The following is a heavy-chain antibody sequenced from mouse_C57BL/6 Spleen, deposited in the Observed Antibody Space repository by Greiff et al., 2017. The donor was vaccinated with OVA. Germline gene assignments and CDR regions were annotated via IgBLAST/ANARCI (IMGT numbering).Heavy chain of an antibody. CDR2: IDPENGDT. J-gene: IGHJ4*01. Sequence: VQLQQSGAELVRPGASVKLSCTASGFNIKDDYMHWVKQRPEQGLEWIGWIDPENGDTEYASKFQGKATITADTSSNTAYLQLSSLTSEDTAVYYCTTGYYGSSYEVNYAMDYWGQGTSVTVSS. CDR3: TTGYYGSSYEVNYAMDY. V-gene: IGHV14-4*01. CDR1: GFNIKDDY. D-gene: IGHD1-1*01.